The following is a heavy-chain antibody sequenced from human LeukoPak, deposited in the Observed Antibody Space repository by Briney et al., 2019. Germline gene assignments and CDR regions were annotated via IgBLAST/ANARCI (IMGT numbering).Heavy chain of an antibody. Sequence: GGSLRLSCGASAFTFSNYAMTWDRQAPGKGLEWVSTVSGSGGSTYYADSVKGRFTISRDNSKNTLYLQMNSLRVEDTAVYYCARGRGSSWNDFDYWGQGTLVTVSS. J-gene: IGHJ4*02. D-gene: IGHD6-13*01. CDR1: AFTFSNYA. CDR3: ARGRGSSWNDFDY. V-gene: IGHV3-23*01. CDR2: VSGSGGST.